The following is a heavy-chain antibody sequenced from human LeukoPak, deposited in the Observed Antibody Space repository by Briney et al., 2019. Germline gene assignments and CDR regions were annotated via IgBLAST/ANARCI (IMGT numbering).Heavy chain of an antibody. CDR2: INPDSAGT. D-gene: IGHD6-13*01. J-gene: IGHJ4*02. Sequence: ASVKVSCKTSGYTFTGYYLHWLRQAPGQGLEWMGCINPDSAGTNYAQKFQGRVTMPRDTSTSAAYMALSRLTSDDTAVYYCARVPMSRAAAGSLDYWGQGTLVTVSS. V-gene: IGHV1-2*02. CDR3: ARVPMSRAAAGSLDY. CDR1: GYTFTGYY.